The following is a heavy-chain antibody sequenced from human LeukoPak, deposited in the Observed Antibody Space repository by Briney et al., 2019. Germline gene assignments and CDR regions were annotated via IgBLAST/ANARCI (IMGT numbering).Heavy chain of an antibody. Sequence: SETLSLTCTVSGGSISSSSYYWGWIRQPPGKGLEWIGSIYYSGSTYYNPSLKSRVTISVGTSKNQFSLKLSSVTAADTAVYYCARGYCSGGSCYYFDYWGQGTLVTVSS. CDR1: GGSISSSSYY. CDR2: IYYSGST. CDR3: ARGYCSGGSCYYFDY. V-gene: IGHV4-39*07. J-gene: IGHJ4*02. D-gene: IGHD2-15*01.